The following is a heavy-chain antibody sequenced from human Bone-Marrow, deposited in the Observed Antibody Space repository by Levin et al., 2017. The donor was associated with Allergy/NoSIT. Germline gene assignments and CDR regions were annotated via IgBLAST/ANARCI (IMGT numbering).Heavy chain of an antibody. J-gene: IGHJ2*01. CDR1: GDPISDYY. CDR2: LYDTGST. V-gene: IGHV4-4*07. Sequence: SETLSLTCTVSGDPISDYYWSWIRQPAGKGLEWIGRLYDTGSTTYNPSLKGRVTMSVDTSKNQFSLRLRSVTAADTAVYYCARLARWCFDLWGRGTLVTVSA. CDR3: ARLARWCFDL.